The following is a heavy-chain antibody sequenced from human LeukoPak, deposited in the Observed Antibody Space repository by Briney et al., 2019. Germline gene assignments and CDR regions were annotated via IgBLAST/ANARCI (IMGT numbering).Heavy chain of an antibody. CDR2: IRYDGSNK. CDR1: GFTFSSYG. J-gene: IGHJ3*02. D-gene: IGHD3-9*01. V-gene: IGHV3-30*02. CDR3: AKDPLSVTGYYDDAFDI. Sequence: GGSLRLSCAASGFTFSSYGMHWVRQAPGKGLEWVAFIRYDGSNKYYADSVKGRFTISRDNSKNTLYLQMSSLRAEDTAVYYCAKDPLSVTGYYDDAFDIWGQGTMVTVSS.